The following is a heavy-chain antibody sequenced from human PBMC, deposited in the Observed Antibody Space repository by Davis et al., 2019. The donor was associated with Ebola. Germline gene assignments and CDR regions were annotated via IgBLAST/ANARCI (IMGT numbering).Heavy chain of an antibody. J-gene: IGHJ3*02. CDR2: ISYDGSNK. Sequence: GESLKISCAASGFTFSSYGMHWVRQAPGKGLEWVAVISYDGSNKNYADSVKGRFTISRDNSKNTLYLQMNSLRDEDTAVYYCARVGDMITVGGALDAFDIWGQGTMVTVSS. CDR1: GFTFSSYG. V-gene: IGHV3-30*03. D-gene: IGHD3-16*01. CDR3: ARVGDMITVGGALDAFDI.